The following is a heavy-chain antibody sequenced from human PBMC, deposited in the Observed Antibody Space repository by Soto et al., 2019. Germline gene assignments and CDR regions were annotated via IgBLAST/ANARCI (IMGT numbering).Heavy chain of an antibody. J-gene: IGHJ5*02. CDR2: ISSGSSYI. V-gene: IGHV3-21*01. CDR1: GFTFSKYS. Sequence: EVQLVESGGGLVKPGGSLRLSCVASGFTFSKYSMNWVRQAPVKGLEWASAISSGSSYIYYADSVKGRFTISRDNGENSLYLQMNSLRTEDTAIYYCARQPCSSPSCYPNYFDPWGQGNLVTVSS. CDR3: ARQPCSSPSCYPNYFDP. D-gene: IGHD2-2*01.